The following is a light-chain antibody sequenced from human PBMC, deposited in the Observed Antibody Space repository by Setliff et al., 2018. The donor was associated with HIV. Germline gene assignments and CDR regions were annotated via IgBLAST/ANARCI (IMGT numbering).Light chain of an antibody. J-gene: IGLJ1*01. CDR2: DVT. V-gene: IGLV2-14*03. Sequence: QSVLTQPDSVSGSPGHSITISCTGTSSDVGEYDYVSWYQQHPGKAPKLIIYDVTYRPSGVSNRFSGSKSGNTASLTISGLQAEDEADYYCSSHRDTNTLEVFGTGTKVTVL. CDR3: SSHRDTNTLEV. CDR1: SSDVGEYDY.